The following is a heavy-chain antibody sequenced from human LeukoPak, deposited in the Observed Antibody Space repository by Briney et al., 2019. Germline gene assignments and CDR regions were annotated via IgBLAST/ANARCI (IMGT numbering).Heavy chain of an antibody. J-gene: IGHJ4*02. CDR2: INTNTGNP. D-gene: IGHD3-10*01. V-gene: IGHV7-4-1*02. CDR3: ARGPYGSGSYNLFDY. CDR1: GYTFTSYA. Sequence: ASVKVSCKASGYTFTSYAMNWVRQAPGQGLEWMGWINTNTGNPTYAQGFTGRFVFSLDTSVSTAYLQISSLKAEDTAVYYCARGPYGSGSYNLFDYWGQGTLVTVSS.